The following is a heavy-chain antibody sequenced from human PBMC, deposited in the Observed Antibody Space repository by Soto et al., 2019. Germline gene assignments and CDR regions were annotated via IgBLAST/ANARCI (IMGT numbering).Heavy chain of an antibody. CDR3: ARAPGVTIFGVDHYYYGMDV. CDR1: GGSISSGGYY. CDR2: IYYSGST. D-gene: IGHD3-3*01. J-gene: IGHJ6*02. Sequence: PSETLSLTCTVSGGSISSGGYYWSWIRQHPGKGLEWIGYIYYSGSTYYNPSLKSRVTISVDTSKNQFSLKLSSVTAADTAVYYCARAPGVTIFGVDHYYYGMDVWGQGTTVTVSS. V-gene: IGHV4-31*03.